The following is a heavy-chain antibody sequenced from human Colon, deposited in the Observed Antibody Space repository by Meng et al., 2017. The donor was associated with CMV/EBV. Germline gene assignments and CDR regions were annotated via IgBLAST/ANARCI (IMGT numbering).Heavy chain of an antibody. CDR3: ARTLVATIYETLYFDF. V-gene: IGHV4-31*02. CDR1: GSITRGDYF. CDR2: IYPSGST. Sequence: GSITRGDYFWAWIRQSPGKGLERIGYIYPSGSTLYNPSLKSRITMSVDTSRNQFSLRLSSLTAADTAVYYCARTLVATIYETLYFDFWGQGTLVTVSS. D-gene: IGHD5-12*01. J-gene: IGHJ4*02.